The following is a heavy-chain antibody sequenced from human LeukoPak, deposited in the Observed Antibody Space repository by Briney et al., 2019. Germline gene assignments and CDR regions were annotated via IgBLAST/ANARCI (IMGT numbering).Heavy chain of an antibody. J-gene: IGHJ5*02. CDR2: INSDGSLI. Sequence: GGSLRLSCAASGFTFSSYWMHWVRQGPGKGLVWVSRINSDGSLITYADSVKGRFTISRDNTKNTLYLQLNSLRAEDTAVYYCAREAIVVVVAATDNWFDPWGQGTLVTVSS. V-gene: IGHV3-74*03. CDR3: AREAIVVVVAATDNWFDP. CDR1: GFTFSSYW. D-gene: IGHD2-15*01.